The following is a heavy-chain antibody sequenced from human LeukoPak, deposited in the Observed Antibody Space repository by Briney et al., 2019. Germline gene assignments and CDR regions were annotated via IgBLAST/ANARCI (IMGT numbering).Heavy chain of an antibody. CDR2: ISSSGSTI. CDR3: AKASYYDTIDY. Sequence: GGSLRLSCAASGFTFSSYEMNWVRQAPGKGLEWVSYISSSGSTIYYADSVKGRFTISRDNAKNSLYLQMNSLRAEDTAVYYCAKASYYDTIDYWGQGTLVTVSS. CDR1: GFTFSSYE. D-gene: IGHD3-22*01. V-gene: IGHV3-48*03. J-gene: IGHJ4*02.